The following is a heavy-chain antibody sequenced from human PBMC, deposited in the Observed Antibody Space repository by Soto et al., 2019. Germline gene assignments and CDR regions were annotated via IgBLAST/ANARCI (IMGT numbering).Heavy chain of an antibody. V-gene: IGHV5-51*01. CDR1: GYSFTSYW. Sequence: PGESLKISCKGSGYSFTSYWIGWVRQMPGKGLEWMGIIYPGDSDTRYSPSFQGQVTISADKSISTAYLQWSSLKASDTAMYYCARHGSSAVVTAPKHYYYYRMDVWGQGTTVTVSS. J-gene: IGHJ6*02. CDR3: ARHGSSAVVTAPKHYYYYRMDV. D-gene: IGHD2-2*01. CDR2: IYPGDSDT.